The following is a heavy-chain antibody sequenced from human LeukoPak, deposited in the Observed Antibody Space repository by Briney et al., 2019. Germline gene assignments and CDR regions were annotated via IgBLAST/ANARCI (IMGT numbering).Heavy chain of an antibody. CDR3: ARGGVDTAMVPLYYFDY. CDR2: ISGSGDST. CDR1: GFTFSSYA. V-gene: IGHV3-23*01. J-gene: IGHJ4*02. Sequence: GALRLSCAASGFTFSSYAMSWVRQAPGKGLEWVSTISGSGDSTYYADSVKGRFTISRDNSKNTLYLQMNSLRAEDTAVYYCARGGVDTAMVPLYYFDYWGQGTLVTVSS. D-gene: IGHD5-18*01.